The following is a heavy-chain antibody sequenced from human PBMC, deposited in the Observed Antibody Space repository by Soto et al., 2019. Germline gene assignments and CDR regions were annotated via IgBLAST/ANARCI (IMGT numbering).Heavy chain of an antibody. V-gene: IGHV3-9*01. CDR3: AKDIGIAAVGSFRWFDP. CDR1: GFTFDDYA. CDR2: ISWNSGSI. Sequence: EVQLVESGGGLVQPGRSLRLSCAASGFTFDDYAMHWVRQAPGKGLEWVSGISWNSGSIGYADSVKGRFTISRDNAKNSLYLQMNSLRAEDTAMYYCAKDIGIAAVGSFRWFDPWGQGTLVTVSS. J-gene: IGHJ5*02. D-gene: IGHD6-13*01.